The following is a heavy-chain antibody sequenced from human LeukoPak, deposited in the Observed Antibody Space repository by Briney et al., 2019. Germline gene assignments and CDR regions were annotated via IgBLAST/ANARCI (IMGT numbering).Heavy chain of an antibody. CDR2: ISSSGGST. CDR3: AKGFSGSYYGFKYYFDY. J-gene: IGHJ4*02. D-gene: IGHD1-26*01. CDR1: GFTFSSYA. Sequence: GGSLRLSCAASGFTFSSYAMSWVRQASGKGLEWVSAISSSGGSTYYADSVKGRFTISRDNSKNTLYLQMNSLRAEDTAVYYCAKGFSGSYYGFKYYFDYWGQGTLVTVSS. V-gene: IGHV3-23*01.